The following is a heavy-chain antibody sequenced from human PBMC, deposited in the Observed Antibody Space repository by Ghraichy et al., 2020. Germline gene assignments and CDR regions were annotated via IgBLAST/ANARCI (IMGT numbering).Heavy chain of an antibody. CDR3: ARRVAGSSLGGYSYGYLDWFDP. V-gene: IGHV4-39*01. Sequence: SETLSLTCTVSGGSISSSSYYWGWIRQPPGKGLEWIGSIYYSGSTYYNPSLKSRVTISVDTSKNQFSLKLSSVTAADTAVYYCARRVAGSSLGGYSYGYLDWFDPWGQGTLVTVSS. D-gene: IGHD5-18*01. J-gene: IGHJ5*02. CDR2: IYYSGST. CDR1: GGSISSSSYY.